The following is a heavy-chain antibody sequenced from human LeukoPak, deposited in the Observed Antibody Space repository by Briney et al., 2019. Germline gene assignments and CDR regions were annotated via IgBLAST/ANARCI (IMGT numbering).Heavy chain of an antibody. V-gene: IGHV3-7*01. Sequence: GGSLRLSCAASGFTFSSYWMIWLRQAPGEALEWVANINQDGSEKYYVDSVKGRFTISRDNAKNSLYLQMNSLRAEDTAVYYCAREGCSGGSCYHNWFDPWGQGTLVTVSS. CDR2: INQDGSEK. D-gene: IGHD2-15*01. CDR1: GFTFSSYW. CDR3: AREGCSGGSCYHNWFDP. J-gene: IGHJ5*02.